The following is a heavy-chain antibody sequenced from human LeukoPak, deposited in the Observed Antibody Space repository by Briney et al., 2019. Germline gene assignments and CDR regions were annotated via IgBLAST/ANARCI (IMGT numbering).Heavy chain of an antibody. Sequence: PGGSLRLSCAASGFTFSDYYMTWIRQAPGKGLEWVSYISDRGTSTYYADSVRGRFTVSRDNTKNALFLQMNSLRAEDTAVYYCAREGDYYCSGGSCYDYWGQGTLVTVSS. CDR3: AREGDYYCSGGSCYDY. V-gene: IGHV3-11*04. CDR2: ISDRGTST. CDR1: GFTFSDYY. D-gene: IGHD2-15*01. J-gene: IGHJ4*02.